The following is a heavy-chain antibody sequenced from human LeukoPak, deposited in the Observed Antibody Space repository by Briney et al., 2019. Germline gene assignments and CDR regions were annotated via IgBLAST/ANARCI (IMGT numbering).Heavy chain of an antibody. Sequence: ASVKVSCKASGGTFSSYAISWVRQAPGQGLEWMGWISAYNGNTNYAQKLQGRVTMTTDTSTSTAYMELRSLRSDDTAVYYCAREIPAYGDYDYWGQGTLVTVSS. CDR1: GGTFSSYA. D-gene: IGHD4-17*01. CDR2: ISAYNGNT. J-gene: IGHJ4*02. V-gene: IGHV1-18*01. CDR3: AREIPAYGDYDY.